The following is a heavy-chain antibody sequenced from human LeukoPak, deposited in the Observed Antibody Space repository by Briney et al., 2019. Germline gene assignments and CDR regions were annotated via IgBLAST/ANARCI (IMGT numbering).Heavy chain of an antibody. D-gene: IGHD3-10*01. V-gene: IGHV3-66*01. CDR3: AVIGHMVRARPAGDY. CDR2: IYSGGST. Sequence: GRSLRLSCAASGFTFSGYYMSWVRQAPGKGLEWVSVIYSGGSTYYADSVKGRFTISRDNSKNTLYLQMNSLRAEDTAVYYCAVIGHMVRARPAGDYWGQGTLVTVSS. J-gene: IGHJ4*02. CDR1: GFTFSGYY.